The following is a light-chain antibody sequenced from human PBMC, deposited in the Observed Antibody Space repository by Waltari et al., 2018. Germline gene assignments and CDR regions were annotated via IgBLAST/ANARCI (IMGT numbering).Light chain of an antibody. CDR2: EVS. Sequence: QSALTQPASVSGSPGPSITISCTGTSSDVGTYNLVSWYQHHPGKAPKLMIYEVSKRPSGVSYRFSGAKSGNTASLTISGLQTDDEADYYCCSYAGSSTVVFGGGTKLTVL. J-gene: IGLJ2*01. CDR1: SSDVGTYNL. CDR3: CSYAGSSTVV. V-gene: IGLV2-23*02.